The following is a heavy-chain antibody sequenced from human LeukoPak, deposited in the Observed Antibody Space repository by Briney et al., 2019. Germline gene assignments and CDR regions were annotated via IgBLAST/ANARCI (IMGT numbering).Heavy chain of an antibody. D-gene: IGHD1-26*01. J-gene: IGHJ6*02. CDR1: GFTFSSYA. V-gene: IGHV1-18*01. Sequence: PGGSLRLSCAASGFTFSSYAMSWVRQAPGKGLEWMGWISAYNGNTNYAQKLQGRVTMTTDTSTSTAYTELRSLRSDDTAVYYCARDGIGYYYGMDVWGQGTTVTVSS. CDR3: ARDGIGYYYGMDV. CDR2: ISAYNGNT.